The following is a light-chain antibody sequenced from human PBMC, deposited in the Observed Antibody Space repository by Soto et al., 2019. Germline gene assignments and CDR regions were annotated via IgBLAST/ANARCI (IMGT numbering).Light chain of an antibody. V-gene: IGKV1-33*01. Sequence: DIQMTQSPSSLSASVGDRVTITCQASQDISNYLNWYQQKPGKAHKXLIYDASNLETGVPSRFSGSGSGTEFTLTISSLKPEDGATYDGQQLNSYPHAFGQGTRLEIK. CDR3: QQLNSYPHA. CDR2: DAS. J-gene: IGKJ5*01. CDR1: QDISNY.